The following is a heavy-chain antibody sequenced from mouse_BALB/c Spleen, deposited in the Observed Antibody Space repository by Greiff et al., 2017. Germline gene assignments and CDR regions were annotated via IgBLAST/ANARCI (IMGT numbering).Heavy chain of an antibody. Sequence: QVQLKESGAELMKPGASVKISCKATGYTFSSYWIEWVKQRPGHGLEWIGEILPGSGSTNYNEKFKGKATFTADTSSNTAYMQLSSLTSEDSAVYYCARWDYGSSYSYFDYWGQGTTLTVSS. D-gene: IGHD1-1*01. CDR2: ILPGSGST. J-gene: IGHJ2*01. CDR1: GYTFSSYW. CDR3: ARWDYGSSYSYFDY. V-gene: IGHV1-9*01.